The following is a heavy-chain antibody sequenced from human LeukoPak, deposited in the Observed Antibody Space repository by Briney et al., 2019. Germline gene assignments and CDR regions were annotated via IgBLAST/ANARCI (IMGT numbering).Heavy chain of an antibody. D-gene: IGHD6-13*01. Sequence: PGGSLRLSCAASGFTFSSYAMHWVRQAPGKGLEWVAVISYDGSNKYYADSVKGRFTISRDNSKNTLYLQMNSLRAEDTAVYYCARSPFHGSSTPHFDYWGQGTLVTVSS. CDR2: ISYDGSNK. CDR3: ARSPFHGSSTPHFDY. J-gene: IGHJ4*02. CDR1: GFTFSSYA. V-gene: IGHV3-30-3*01.